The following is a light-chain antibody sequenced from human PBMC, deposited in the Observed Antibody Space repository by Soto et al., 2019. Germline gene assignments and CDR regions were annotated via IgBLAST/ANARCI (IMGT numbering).Light chain of an antibody. CDR2: EVS. CDR1: SSDIGGYKY. J-gene: IGLJ3*02. V-gene: IGLV2-14*01. CDR3: SSYTTTTAWV. Sequence: QSALTQPASVSGSPGQSITISCTGTSSDIGGYKYVSWFQQHPGKAPKLIIYEVSNRPSGVSDRFSGSKSGNTASLTISGLQAEDEADYHCSSYTTTTAWVFGGGTKLTVL.